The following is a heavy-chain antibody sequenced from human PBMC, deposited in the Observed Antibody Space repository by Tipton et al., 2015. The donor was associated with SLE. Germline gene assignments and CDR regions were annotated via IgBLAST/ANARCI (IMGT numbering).Heavy chain of an antibody. CDR2: ISYDGSNK. CDR3: ARAPGGIAAAGRVDY. CDR1: GFTFSSYA. D-gene: IGHD6-13*01. Sequence: RSLRLSCAASGFTFSSYAMHWVRQAPGKGLEWVAVISYDGSNKYYADSAKGRFTISRDNSKNTLYLQMNSLRAEDTAVYYCARAPGGIAAAGRVDYWGQGTLVTVSS. V-gene: IGHV3-30-3*01. J-gene: IGHJ4*02.